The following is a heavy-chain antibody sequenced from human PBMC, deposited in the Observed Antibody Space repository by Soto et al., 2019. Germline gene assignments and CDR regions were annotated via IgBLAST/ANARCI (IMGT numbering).Heavy chain of an antibody. CDR3: ARRGSGYSYGSFWPDEYYFDY. V-gene: IGHV4-39*01. CDR2: VFYSGST. CDR1: GGSISSGNC. Sequence: PSETLSLTCAVSGGSISSGNCWCCIRHSPGKGPEWIGEVFYSGSTNYNPSLKSRVTISVDTSKNQFSLKLSSVTAADTAVYYCARRGSGYSYGSFWPDEYYFDYWGQGTLVTVSS. J-gene: IGHJ4*02. D-gene: IGHD5-18*01.